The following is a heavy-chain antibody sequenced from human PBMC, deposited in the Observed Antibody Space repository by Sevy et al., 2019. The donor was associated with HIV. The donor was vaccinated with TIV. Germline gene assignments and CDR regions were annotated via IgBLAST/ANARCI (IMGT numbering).Heavy chain of an antibody. CDR2: ISSSSSYI. CDR1: GFTFSSYS. Sequence: GGSLRLSCAASGFTFSSYSMNWVRQAPGKGLEWVSSISSSSSYIYYADSVKGRFTISRDNAKNSLYLQMNSLRAEETAVYYCARGQVKYYGMDVWGQGTTVTVSS. J-gene: IGHJ6*02. V-gene: IGHV3-21*01. D-gene: IGHD2-21*01. CDR3: ARGQVKYYGMDV.